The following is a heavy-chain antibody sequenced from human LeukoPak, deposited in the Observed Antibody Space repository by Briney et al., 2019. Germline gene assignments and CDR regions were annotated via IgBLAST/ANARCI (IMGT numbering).Heavy chain of an antibody. CDR3: ARDYDILTGYYGGDAFDI. Sequence: SETLSLTCTVSGGSISSHYWSWIRQPAGKGLEWIGRIYTNGSTNYNPSLKSRVTMSVDTSKNQFSLKLSSVTAADTAVYYCARDYDILTGYYGGDAFDIWGQGTMVTVSS. D-gene: IGHD3-9*01. J-gene: IGHJ3*02. V-gene: IGHV4-4*07. CDR1: GGSISSHY. CDR2: IYTNGST.